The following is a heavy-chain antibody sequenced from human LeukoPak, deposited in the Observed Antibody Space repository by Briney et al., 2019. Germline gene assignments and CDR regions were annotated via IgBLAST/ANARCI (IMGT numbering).Heavy chain of an antibody. CDR3: ARGAGGNYISPIDY. V-gene: IGHV1-2*02. CDR1: GYTFTGCY. Sequence: ASVKVSCKASGYTFTGCYMYWVRQAPGQGLEWMGWINPNSGGTNYAQKFQGRVTMTRDTSISTAYMDLTRLTSDDTAVYYCARGAGGNYISPIDYWGQGTLVTVSS. CDR2: INPNSGGT. J-gene: IGHJ4*02. D-gene: IGHD4-23*01.